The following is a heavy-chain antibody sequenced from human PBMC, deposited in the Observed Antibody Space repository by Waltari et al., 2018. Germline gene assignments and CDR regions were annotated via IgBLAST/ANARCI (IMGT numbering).Heavy chain of an antibody. CDR1: GFTFTNHW. J-gene: IGHJ4*02. CDR3: ARGVTTVEY. V-gene: IGHV3-7*04. CDR2: IKKEGSEK. D-gene: IGHD2-21*02. Sequence: EVQLVESGGGLVQPGGSPRLSCSGSGFTFTNHWMSWVRQVPGKGPGGMASIKKEGSEKYYVDSMKGRFTISRDNAKNSLSLQMDSLRAEDTAVYFCARGVTTVEYWGQGTLVTVSS.